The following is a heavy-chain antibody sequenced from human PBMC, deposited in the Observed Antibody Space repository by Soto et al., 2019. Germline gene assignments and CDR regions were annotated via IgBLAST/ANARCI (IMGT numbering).Heavy chain of an antibody. CDR3: ARDTDLTLVTTLAY. J-gene: IGHJ4*02. Sequence: QVQLVQSGAEVKKPGASVKVSCKASGYTFRAYPIYWVRQAPGQRLECMGWINASNGNTRYSEKFEGRVTFTRDTSATTAYMEFSSLRSEDTAVYFCARDTDLTLVTTLAYWGQGTPVTVSS. V-gene: IGHV1-3*01. CDR2: INASNGNT. CDR1: GYTFRAYP. D-gene: IGHD4-17*01.